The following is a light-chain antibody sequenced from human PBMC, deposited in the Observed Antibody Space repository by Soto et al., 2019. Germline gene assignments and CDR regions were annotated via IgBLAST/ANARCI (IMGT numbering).Light chain of an antibody. J-gene: IGKJ1*01. V-gene: IGKV3-15*01. CDR1: QSVSSN. Sequence: EIVITQSPTTLSVSPGGRATLSCRASQSVSSNLAWYQQQPGQAPRLLIYGASTRATGIPARFSGSGSGTEFTPTISSLQSEDFAVYYCQQYKNWPPWTFGQGTKGDIK. CDR3: QQYKNWPPWT. CDR2: GAS.